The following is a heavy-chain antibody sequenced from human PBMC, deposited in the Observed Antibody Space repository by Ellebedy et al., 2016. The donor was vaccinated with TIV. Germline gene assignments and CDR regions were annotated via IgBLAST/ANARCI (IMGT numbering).Heavy chain of an antibody. J-gene: IGHJ6*02. V-gene: IGHV4-61*01. CDR2: MYYSGTT. CDR1: GGSVSSGSFY. D-gene: IGHD2-21*01. Sequence: SETLSLXCTVSGGSVSSGSFYWNWIRQTPGKGLDWIGYMYYSGTTNYNPSLESRVTISRDTSKNQFSLKLNSVTAADAAVYFCARAADSPDDFFYRGLDVWGQGTTVTVSS. CDR3: ARAADSPDDFFYRGLDV.